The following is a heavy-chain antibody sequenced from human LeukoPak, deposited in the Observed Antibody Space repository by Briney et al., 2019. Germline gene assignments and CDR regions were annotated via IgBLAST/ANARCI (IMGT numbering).Heavy chain of an antibody. CDR1: GFTFSSYA. J-gene: IGHJ4*02. Sequence: GGSLRLSCAASGFTFSSYAMSWVRQAPGKGLEWVSAISGSGGSTYYADSVKGRFTISRDNSKNTLYLQMNSLRAEDTAVYYCAKDKVSWQWLGRHLFAYWGQGTLVTVSS. CDR2: ISGSGGST. V-gene: IGHV3-23*01. CDR3: AKDKVSWQWLGRHLFAY. D-gene: IGHD6-19*01.